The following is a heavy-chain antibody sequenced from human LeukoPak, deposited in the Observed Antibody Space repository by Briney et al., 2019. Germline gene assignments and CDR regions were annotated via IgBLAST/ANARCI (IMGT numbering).Heavy chain of an antibody. V-gene: IGHV3-23*01. CDR3: AKDRSCTNDICHGDFDY. CDR2: ISGSGGST. J-gene: IGHJ4*02. CDR1: GFTFSSYA. Sequence: GGSLRLSCAASGFTFSSYAVSWVRQAPGKGLEWVPSISGSGGSTYSADSVKGRFTISRDNSKNTLYLQMNSLRAEDTALYYCAKDRSCTNDICHGDFDYWGQGTLVTVSS. D-gene: IGHD2-8*01.